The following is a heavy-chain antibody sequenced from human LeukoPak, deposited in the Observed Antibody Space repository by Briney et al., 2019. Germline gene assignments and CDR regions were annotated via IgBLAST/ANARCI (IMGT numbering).Heavy chain of an antibody. J-gene: IGHJ3*01. Sequence: RASVKVSCKASGYTFTNYYMHWVRQAPGQGLEWMGIISPSGNSTRYAQKFQGRVTMTRDMSTSTVYMELSSLRSEDTAMYFCARRMPGDAFDVWGQGTMVTVSS. CDR1: GYTFTNYY. CDR3: ARRMPGDAFDV. V-gene: IGHV1-46*01. CDR2: ISPSGNST. D-gene: IGHD2-2*01.